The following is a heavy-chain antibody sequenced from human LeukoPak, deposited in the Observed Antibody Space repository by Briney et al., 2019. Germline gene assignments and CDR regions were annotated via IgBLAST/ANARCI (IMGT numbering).Heavy chain of an antibody. Sequence: PSETLSLTCTVSGGSISSSSYYWGWIRQPPGKGLEWIGSIYYSGSTYYNPSLKSRVTISVDTSKNQFSLKLSSVTAADTAVYYCARRDGGAVAGTFYNWFDPWGQGTLVIVSS. CDR2: IYYSGST. V-gene: IGHV4-39*01. CDR1: GGSISSSSYY. J-gene: IGHJ5*02. D-gene: IGHD6-19*01. CDR3: ARRDGGAVAGTFYNWFDP.